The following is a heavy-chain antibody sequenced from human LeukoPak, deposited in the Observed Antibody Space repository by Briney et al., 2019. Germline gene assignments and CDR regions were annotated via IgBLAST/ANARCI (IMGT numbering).Heavy chain of an antibody. CDR1: VFTFINYA. CDR2: ISGSGTST. D-gene: IGHD6-19*01. V-gene: IGHV3-23*01. Sequence: PRGSLRLSCAASVFTFINYAMSWVRHAPRKGLEWVSAISGSGTSTYYSDSVKGRFTISRDNSKNTLYLQMSSLRAEDTAVYYCAKDPKWRGRSGWFDYWGEGTLVTVSS. CDR3: AKDPKWRGRSGWFDY. J-gene: IGHJ4*02.